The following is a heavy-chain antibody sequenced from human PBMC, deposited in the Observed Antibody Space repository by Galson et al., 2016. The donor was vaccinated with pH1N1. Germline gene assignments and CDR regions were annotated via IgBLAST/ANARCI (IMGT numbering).Heavy chain of an antibody. CDR1: GYSVTRYY. J-gene: IGHJ4*02. Sequence: SVKVSCKASGYSVTRYYMHWVRQAPGQGLEWMGIIDPSDGTTTYSQKFRGRITMTRDTPTNSVYMELSSLTSDDRAVYYCARRDYFDYWGQGTLITVSS. V-gene: IGHV1-46*01. CDR2: IDPSDGTT. CDR3: ARRDYFDY.